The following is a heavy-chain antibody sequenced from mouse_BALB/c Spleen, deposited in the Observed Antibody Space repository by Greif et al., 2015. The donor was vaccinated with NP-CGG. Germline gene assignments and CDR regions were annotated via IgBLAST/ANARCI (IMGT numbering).Heavy chain of an antibody. V-gene: IGHV1S34*01. CDR3: AGYGNYVAWFAY. CDR2: ISCYNGAT. J-gene: IGHJ3*01. Sequence: LVKTGASVKISCKASGYSFTGYYMHWVKQSHGKSLEWIGYISCYNGATSYNQKFKGKATFTVDTSSSTAYMQFNSLTSEDSAVYYCAGYGNYVAWFAYWGQGTLVTVSA. D-gene: IGHD2-1*01. CDR1: GYSFTGYY.